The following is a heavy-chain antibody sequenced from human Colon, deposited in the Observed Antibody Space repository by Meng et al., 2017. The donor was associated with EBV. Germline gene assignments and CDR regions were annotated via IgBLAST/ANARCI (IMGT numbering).Heavy chain of an antibody. CDR1: GFTFNSYD. Sequence: QVQLVESGGGVVQPGRSLRLSCAASGFTFNSYDIPWVGQAPGKGLEWVAVIWYDGSNKYYADSVKGRFTISRDNSKNTLYLQMNSLRAEDTAVYYCAAGGQQWLLPETVGNWFDPWGQGTLVTVSS. D-gene: IGHD6-19*01. CDR3: AAGGQQWLLPETVGNWFDP. V-gene: IGHV3-33*01. J-gene: IGHJ5*02. CDR2: IWYDGSNK.